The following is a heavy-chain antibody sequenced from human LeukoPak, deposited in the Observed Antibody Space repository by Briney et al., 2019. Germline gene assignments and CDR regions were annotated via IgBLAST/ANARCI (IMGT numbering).Heavy chain of an antibody. Sequence: ASVKVSCKASGYTFTGYYMRWVRQAPGQGLEWMGRINPNSGGTNYAQKFQGRVTMTRDTSISTAYMELSRLRSDDTAVYYCARGGREEVPAAPYYYYGMDVWGQGTTVTVSS. CDR3: ARGGREEVPAAPYYYYGMDV. CDR2: INPNSGGT. J-gene: IGHJ6*02. V-gene: IGHV1-2*06. CDR1: GYTFTGYY. D-gene: IGHD2-2*01.